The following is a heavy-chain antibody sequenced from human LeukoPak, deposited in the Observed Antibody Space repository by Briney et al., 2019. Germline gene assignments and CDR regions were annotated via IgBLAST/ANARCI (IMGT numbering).Heavy chain of an antibody. CDR2: ISSSSSYI. Sequence: ETLSLTCAVYGGSFSGYYWSWIRQPPGKGLEWVSSISSSSSYIYYADSVKGRFTISRDNARNSLYLQMNNLRVEDTAVYYCARGYTNYGYVFDIWGQGTMVTVSS. CDR1: GGSFSGYY. D-gene: IGHD4-11*01. V-gene: IGHV3-21*04. J-gene: IGHJ3*02. CDR3: ARGYTNYGYVFDI.